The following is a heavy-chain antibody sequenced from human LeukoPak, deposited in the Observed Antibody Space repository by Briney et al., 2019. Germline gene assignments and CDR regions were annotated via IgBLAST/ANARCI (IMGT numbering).Heavy chain of an antibody. Sequence: GGSLRLSCAASGFTFSAHYMDWVRQAPGKGLECVLVIYSGGDTLYADSVKGRFTISRDNSKNTLYPQMNSLRTEETAVYCCARLHFDGIYTHAFDVWGHGTMVTVSS. CDR3: ARLHFDGIYTHAFDV. V-gene: IGHV3-53*01. D-gene: IGHD3-9*01. CDR2: IYSGGDT. J-gene: IGHJ3*01. CDR1: GFTFSAHY.